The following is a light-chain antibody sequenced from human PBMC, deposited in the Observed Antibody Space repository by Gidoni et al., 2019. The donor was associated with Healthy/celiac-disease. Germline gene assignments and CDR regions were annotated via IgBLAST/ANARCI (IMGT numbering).Light chain of an antibody. V-gene: IGKV1-5*03. CDR3: QQYNSYSYT. J-gene: IGKJ2*01. Sequence: DIQMTQSPSTLSASVGDRVTITCRASQSISSWLAWYQQKPVKAPKLLIYKASSLESGVPSRFSGSGSGTEFTLTISSLQPDDFATYYCQQYNSYSYTFXXXTKLEIK. CDR1: QSISSW. CDR2: KAS.